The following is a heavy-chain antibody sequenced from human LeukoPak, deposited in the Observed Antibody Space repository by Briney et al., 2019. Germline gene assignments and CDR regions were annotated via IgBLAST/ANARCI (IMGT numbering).Heavy chain of an antibody. CDR2: IFYSGST. J-gene: IGHJ4*02. CDR1: GGSISSYF. CDR3: ARLGLWVWGSYRDIKNFDY. D-gene: IGHD3-16*02. V-gene: IGHV4-59*08. Sequence: SETLSLTCTVSGGSISSYFWSWVRQPPEKGLEWIAYIFYSGSTSYNPSLKSRVTISLDTSKNQFSLKLTSVTAADTAVYYCARLGLWVWGSYRDIKNFDYLGQGTLVTVSS.